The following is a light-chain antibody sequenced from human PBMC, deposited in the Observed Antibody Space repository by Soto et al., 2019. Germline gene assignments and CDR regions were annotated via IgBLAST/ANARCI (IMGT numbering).Light chain of an antibody. CDR1: QSVSSY. CDR2: DAS. Sequence: EIVLTQSPATLSLSPGERATLSCRASQSVSSYLAWYQQKPGQAPRLLIYDASNRATGIPARFSGSGSGTDFTLTISSLEPEDFAVYYCLQRSNWPPGVGGGTKVEIK. V-gene: IGKV3-11*01. J-gene: IGKJ4*01. CDR3: LQRSNWPPG.